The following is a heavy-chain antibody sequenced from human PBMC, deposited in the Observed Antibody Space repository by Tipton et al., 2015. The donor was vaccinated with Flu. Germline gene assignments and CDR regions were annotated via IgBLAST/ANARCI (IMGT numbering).Heavy chain of an antibody. CDR1: GGSFSGYY. CDR3: ARGSSWYLHFQH. V-gene: IGHV4-34*11. Sequence: TLSLTCAIYGGSFSGYYWSWIRQPPGKGLEWIGYIYYSGSTNYNPSLKSRVTISVDTSKNQFSLKLSSMTAADTAVYYCARGSSWYLHFQHWGQGTLVTVSS. J-gene: IGHJ1*01. CDR2: IYYSGST. D-gene: IGHD6-13*01.